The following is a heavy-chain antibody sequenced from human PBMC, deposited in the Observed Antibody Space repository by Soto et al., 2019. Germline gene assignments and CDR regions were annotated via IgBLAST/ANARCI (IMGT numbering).Heavy chain of an antibody. Sequence: VGSHILFYGAAGVNFSYHAMILVRQAPGKGLEWVSAISGSGGSTYYADSVKGRFTISRDNSKNTLYLQMNSLRAEDTAVYYCAKDPRAVADDYWGQGTLVTVSS. J-gene: IGHJ4*02. CDR1: GVNFSYHA. D-gene: IGHD6-19*01. CDR2: ISGSGGST. V-gene: IGHV3-23*01. CDR3: AKDPRAVADDY.